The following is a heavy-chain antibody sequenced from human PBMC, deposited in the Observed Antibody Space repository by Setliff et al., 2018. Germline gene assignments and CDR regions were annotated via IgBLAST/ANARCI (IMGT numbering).Heavy chain of an antibody. Sequence: LSLTCTVSGDTLSVYYWSWVRQSPGQGLEWIGYIYTSGSTNYNPSLKSRVTISVDTSKNQFSLKLSSVTAADTAVYYCASAAAGYCSGRSCYAKLYFDYWGQGTLVTVSS. J-gene: IGHJ4*02. CDR3: ASAAAGYCSGRSCYAKLYFDY. CDR2: IYTSGST. D-gene: IGHD2-15*01. V-gene: IGHV4-4*08. CDR1: GDTLSVYY.